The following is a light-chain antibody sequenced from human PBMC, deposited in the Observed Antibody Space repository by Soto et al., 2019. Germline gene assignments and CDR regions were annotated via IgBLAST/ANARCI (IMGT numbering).Light chain of an antibody. CDR3: QQYGNAPIT. CDR2: VAS. V-gene: IGKV3-20*01. CDR1: HAVYSSL. Sequence: ETVLTQSPCTLSLSPGEGATLSCRATHAVYSSLSAWYQKKPGQAPRLLNYVASSKATGIPDRFSGSGSATDFTPIISRLEVEDFAVYHCQQYGNAPITFGQGTRLEIK. J-gene: IGKJ5*01.